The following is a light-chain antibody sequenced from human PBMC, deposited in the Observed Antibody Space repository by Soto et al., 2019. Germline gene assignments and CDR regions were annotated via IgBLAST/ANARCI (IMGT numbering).Light chain of an antibody. CDR2: DAS. Sequence: EVVLTQSPATLSVSPGXKGTLSCRASQSVKSNLAWYQQKPGQAPRLLIYDASNRATGIPARFSGSGSGTEFTLTISSLQSEDFAFYFCQNSASWPLTFGGGTKVDIK. J-gene: IGKJ4*01. CDR3: QNSASWPLT. CDR1: QSVKSN. V-gene: IGKV3-15*01.